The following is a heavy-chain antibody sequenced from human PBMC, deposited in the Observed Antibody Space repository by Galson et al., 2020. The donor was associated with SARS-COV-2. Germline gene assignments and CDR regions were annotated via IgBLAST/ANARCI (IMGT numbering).Heavy chain of an antibody. V-gene: IGHV4-38-2*02. CDR3: SRVAGSSVSKYYFDD. J-gene: IGHJ4*02. CDR1: GYSISSGYY. CDR2: NYHSGST. D-gene: IGHD3-22*01. Sequence: ASETLSLTCPVFGYSISSGYYWGWTRQPPGKGLGWIGNNYHSGSTYYNPSLKSRVTISVDTSKNQFSLKLSSVTAADTAVYYCSRVAGSSVSKYYFDDWGQGTLVTVSS.